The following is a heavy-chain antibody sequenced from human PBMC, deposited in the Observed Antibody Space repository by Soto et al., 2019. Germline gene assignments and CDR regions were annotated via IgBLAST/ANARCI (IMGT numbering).Heavy chain of an antibody. Sequence: PGGSLRLSCAASGFSFSTYGMHWVRQAPGKGLEWVAVVSYDGSSKYYVDSVKGRFTISRDNSKTTLYLQMNSLRTEDTAVYYCARGLLYGGDPPPSDYWGQGTGVTVSS. CDR3: ARGLLYGGDPPPSDY. V-gene: IGHV3-30*03. CDR2: VSYDGSSK. D-gene: IGHD4-17*01. J-gene: IGHJ4*02. CDR1: GFSFSTYG.